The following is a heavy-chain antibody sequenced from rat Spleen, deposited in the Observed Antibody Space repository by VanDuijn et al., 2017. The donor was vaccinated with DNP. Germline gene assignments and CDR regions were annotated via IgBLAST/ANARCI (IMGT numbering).Heavy chain of an antibody. J-gene: IGHJ3*01. D-gene: IGHD1-7*01. V-gene: IGHV1-43*01. Sequence: QIQLQQSGAELAKPGSSVMISCRASGYTFTTYYIGWIKQTTRQGLEFIGYINMGSGGTNYNEKFKGKATLTVGKSSSTAFMQLSSLRPDDSAVYYCARGGYGIWFAHWGQGTLVTVSS. CDR1: GYTFTTYY. CDR2: INMGSGGT. CDR3: ARGGYGIWFAH.